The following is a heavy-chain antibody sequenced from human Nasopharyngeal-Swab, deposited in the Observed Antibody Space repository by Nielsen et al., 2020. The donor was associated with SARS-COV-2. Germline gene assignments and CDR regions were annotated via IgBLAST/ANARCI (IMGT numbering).Heavy chain of an antibody. Sequence: SVKVSCKASGYTFTGYYMHWVRQAPGQGLEWMGGIIPIFGTANYAQKFQGRVTITADKSTSTAYMELSSLRSEDTAVYYCARDDAWFGAYWGQGTLVTVSS. CDR2: IIPIFGTA. V-gene: IGHV1-69*06. CDR3: ARDDAWFGAY. J-gene: IGHJ4*02. D-gene: IGHD3-10*01. CDR1: GYTFTGYY.